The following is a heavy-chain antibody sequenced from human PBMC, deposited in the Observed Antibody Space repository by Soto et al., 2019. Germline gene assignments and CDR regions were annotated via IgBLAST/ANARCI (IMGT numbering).Heavy chain of an antibody. Sequence: SETLSLTCSVSGGSMSEYFWSWIRQSPGKELEWIGYIYYLGSTDYNPSLKSRVTISVDTSKRQFSLRLTSVTAADTAVYYCTRDGYDGSGSPYPAYWGPGTQVTVS. CDR2: IYYLGST. J-gene: IGHJ4*02. V-gene: IGHV4-59*01. CDR3: TRDGYDGSGSPYPAY. CDR1: GGSMSEYF. D-gene: IGHD3-10*01.